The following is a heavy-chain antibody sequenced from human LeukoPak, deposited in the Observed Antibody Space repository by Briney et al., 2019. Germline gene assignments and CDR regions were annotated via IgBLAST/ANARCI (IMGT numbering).Heavy chain of an antibody. V-gene: IGHV3-21*01. CDR3: ARYPAYGSGNDY. D-gene: IGHD3-10*01. CDR2: ISSSSSYI. J-gene: IGHJ4*02. CDR1: GFSLSSYG. Sequence: MPGGSLRLSCAASGFSLSSYGMNWVRQAPGKGLEWVSSISSSSSYIYYADSVKGRFTISRDNAKNSLYLQMNSLRAEDTAVYYCARYPAYGSGNDYWGQGTLVTVSS.